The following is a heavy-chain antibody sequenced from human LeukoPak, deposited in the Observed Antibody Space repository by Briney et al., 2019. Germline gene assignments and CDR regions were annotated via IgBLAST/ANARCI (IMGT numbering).Heavy chain of an antibody. J-gene: IGHJ5*02. CDR3: AAYQLPTRRYCFDP. V-gene: IGHV4-59*01. CDR1: GGSISSYY. CDR2: IYYSGST. Sequence: SETLSLTCTVSGGSISSYYWSWIRQPPGKGLEWIGYIYYSGSTNYKPSLKSRVTISVDTSKNQFSLKLTSVTAADTAVYYCAAYQLPTRRYCFDPWGQGTLVTVSS. D-gene: IGHD2-2*01.